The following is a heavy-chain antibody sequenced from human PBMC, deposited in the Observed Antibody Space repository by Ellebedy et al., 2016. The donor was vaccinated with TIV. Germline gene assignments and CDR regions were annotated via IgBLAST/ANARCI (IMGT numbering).Heavy chain of an antibody. D-gene: IGHD2-21*01. CDR3: ARLCGGECSDH. Sequence: PGGSLRLSCEVSGFDFSYYAMHWVRQAPGKGLEWLTLMSFDGDNEYYADSVRGRFTISRDNSKSTLFLQMNSLRLEDTAAYYCARLCGGECSDHWGQGTLITVSS. J-gene: IGHJ4*02. CDR1: GFDFSYYA. CDR2: MSFDGDNE. V-gene: IGHV3-30-3*01.